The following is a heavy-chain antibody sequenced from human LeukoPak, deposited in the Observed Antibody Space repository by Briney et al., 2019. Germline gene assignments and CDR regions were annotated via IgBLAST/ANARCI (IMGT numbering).Heavy chain of an antibody. D-gene: IGHD1-14*01. Sequence: GGSLRLSCTTSGFTFDEHAMHWVRQLPGRGLEWVSLISGDGASEHYADSVKGRFTITRDNSRNSLFLQMNSLRTEATALYFCAKRSGAPNNFDYWGQGVLVTVSS. V-gene: IGHV3-43*02. J-gene: IGHJ4*02. CDR2: ISGDGASE. CDR3: AKRSGAPNNFDY. CDR1: GFTFDEHA.